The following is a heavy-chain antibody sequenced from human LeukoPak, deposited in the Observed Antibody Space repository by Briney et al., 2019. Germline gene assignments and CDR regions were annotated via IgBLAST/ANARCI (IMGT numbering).Heavy chain of an antibody. Sequence: ASVKDSCKVSGYMFTELSMHWVRQAPGKGLEWMGGFDPEDDEKMYAQKFQGRVTMTEDTSTDTAYMELSSLRSEDTAVYYCAAELSSGDFDYWGQGPLVQVSS. CDR1: GYMFTELS. D-gene: IGHD3-22*01. CDR3: AAELSSGDFDY. CDR2: FDPEDDEK. V-gene: IGHV1-24*01. J-gene: IGHJ4*02.